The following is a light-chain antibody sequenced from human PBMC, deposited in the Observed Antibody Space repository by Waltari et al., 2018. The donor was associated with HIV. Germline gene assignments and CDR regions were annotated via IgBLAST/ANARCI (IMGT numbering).Light chain of an antibody. J-gene: IGLJ3*02. CDR3: PPWEDCLWV. CDR1: SSNIGSNY. CDR2: RNN. Sequence: QSVLTQPPSASGTPGQRVTISCSGSSSNIGSNYVFWYQQLPGTAPKLLKYRNNGRPSGVPDRCSGSKSGSSASLAISGLRSDDEADYYCPPWEDCLWVFGGGTKLTV. V-gene: IGLV1-47*01.